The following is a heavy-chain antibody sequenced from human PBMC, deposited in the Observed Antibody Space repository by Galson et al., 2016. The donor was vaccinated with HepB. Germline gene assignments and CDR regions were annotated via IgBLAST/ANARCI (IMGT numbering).Heavy chain of an antibody. D-gene: IGHD6-25*01. CDR2: ISQDENKK. Sequence: SLRLSCAASGFTFSTYGMHWVRQAPGKGLEWVAVISQDENKKYYAGSVKGRFTISRDNSKNTLSLQMNSLRVEDTAVYYCARDLVGAAAGHYYYGMDVWGQGTTATV. CDR3: ARDLVGAAAGHYYYGMDV. CDR1: GFTFSTYG. V-gene: IGHV3-30*03. J-gene: IGHJ6*02.